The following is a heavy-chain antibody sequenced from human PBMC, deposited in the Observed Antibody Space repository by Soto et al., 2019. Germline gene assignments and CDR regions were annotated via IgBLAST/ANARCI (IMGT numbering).Heavy chain of an antibody. CDR1: GGSISSGGYY. CDR3: AGEPST. V-gene: IGHV4-31*03. J-gene: IGHJ4*02. Sequence: QVQLQESGPGLVKPSQTLSLTCTVSGGSISSGGYYWSWIRQHPGKGLEWIGYIYYSGSTYYNPSLKRRVTTSVDTSKSWFSLKLSSVPGADAGVSYCAGEPSTWGQGTGVTVSS. CDR2: IYYSGST.